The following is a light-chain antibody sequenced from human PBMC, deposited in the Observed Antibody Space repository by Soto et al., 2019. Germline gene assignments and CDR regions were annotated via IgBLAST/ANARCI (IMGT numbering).Light chain of an antibody. J-gene: IGKJ1*01. Sequence: QMTQSPSSLSASVGDRVTITCRASQSIGTYLNWYHQKPGKAPNLLIYAASSLQSGVPSRLSGSGSGTDFTLTISSLQPEDFATCFCQQSYDTPWTFGQGTKVDIK. CDR2: AAS. CDR3: QQSYDTPWT. V-gene: IGKV1-39*01. CDR1: QSIGTY.